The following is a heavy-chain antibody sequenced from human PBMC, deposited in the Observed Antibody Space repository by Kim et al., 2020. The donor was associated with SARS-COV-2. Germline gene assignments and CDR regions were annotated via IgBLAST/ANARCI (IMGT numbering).Heavy chain of an antibody. CDR2: IYGGDSDT. CDR3: ARRGVGYYGGAEYFDYGIAV. D-gene: IGHD3-3*01. J-gene: IGHJ6*02. V-gene: IGHV5-51*01. Sequence: GESLKISCKGSGYYFSSYWIGWVRQKPGKGLEWMGIIYGGDSDTRYSPSFQGRVTITVDKPMSTAYLHWSSLKASDTAIYYCARRGVGYYGGAEYFDYGIAVWGQGPAVTVSS. CDR1: GYYFSSYW.